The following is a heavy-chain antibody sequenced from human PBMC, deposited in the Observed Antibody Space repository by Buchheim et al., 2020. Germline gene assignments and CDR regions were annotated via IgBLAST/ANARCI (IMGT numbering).Heavy chain of an antibody. CDR1: GGSFSGYY. D-gene: IGHD4-11*01. V-gene: IGHV4-34*01. CDR2: INHSGST. J-gene: IGHJ6*02. CDR3: ARDYSNTTWMYYYYYYGMDV. Sequence: QVQLQQWGAGLLKPSETLSLTCAVYGGSFSGYYWSWIRQPPGKGLEWIGEINHSGSTNYNPSLQSRVTISVDTSQNQFSLKLSSVTAADTAVYYCARDYSNTTWMYYYYYYGMDVWGQGTT.